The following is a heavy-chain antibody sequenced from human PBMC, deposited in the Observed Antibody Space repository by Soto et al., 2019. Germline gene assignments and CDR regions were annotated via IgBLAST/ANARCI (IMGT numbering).Heavy chain of an antibody. D-gene: IGHD3-22*01. CDR3: AKMSSENYYGPVFS. Sequence: QVQLVESGGGLVQTSGSLRIACVASGFTFSDYYMSWVRQAPGKGLEWVSYISSTGNTIYYADSVKGRFTISRDNAKNSVYLQMNNLRAEDTALYFCAKMSSENYYGPVFSWGQGTQVAVSS. V-gene: IGHV3-11*01. CDR2: ISSTGNTI. CDR1: GFTFSDYY. J-gene: IGHJ4*02.